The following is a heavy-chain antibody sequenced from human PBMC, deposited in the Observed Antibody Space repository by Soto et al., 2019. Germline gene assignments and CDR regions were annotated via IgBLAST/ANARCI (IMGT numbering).Heavy chain of an antibody. D-gene: IGHD3-3*01. Sequence: PGGSLRLSCTFSGFTSDDYDYALTWVRQAPGKGLQWLGLIRGSTYGGTTEYAASVKGRFTISRDDSKGITYLQMNSLKTEDTAVYYCSRDGDFYGLDVWGQGTTGTVS. J-gene: IGHJ6*02. CDR2: IRGSTYGGTT. CDR3: SRDGDFYGLDV. CDR1: GFTSDDYDYA. V-gene: IGHV3-49*04.